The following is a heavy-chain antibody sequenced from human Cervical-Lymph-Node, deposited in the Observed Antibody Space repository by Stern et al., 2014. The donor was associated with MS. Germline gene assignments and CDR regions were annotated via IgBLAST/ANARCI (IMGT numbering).Heavy chain of an antibody. CDR1: GYNFPVYW. J-gene: IGHJ4*02. CDR2: IYPPDSDT. V-gene: IGHV5-51*01. CDR3: ARHTGDYAFDF. Sequence: EVQLVQSGAEVKKPGESLKISCQGSGYNFPVYWIGWVRQTPGRGLEWMGIIYPPDSDTSYSPSFQGQVSMSVDKSVSTAYLQWSSLKASDTALYFCARHTGDYAFDFWGQGTLVIVSS. D-gene: IGHD4-17*01.